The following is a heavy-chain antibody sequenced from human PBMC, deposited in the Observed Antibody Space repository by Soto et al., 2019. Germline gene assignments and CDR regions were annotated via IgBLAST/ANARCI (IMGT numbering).Heavy chain of an antibody. Sequence: ASVPVSCKASGSTFTSSGIIWVRQAPGQGLEWMGWISTYNGDTNYAQTFQGRVTMTTDTSTSTVHMEVRGLRSDDTAVYYCAREGVAPYYYYGMDVWGQGTPVTVSS. CDR1: GSTFTSSG. J-gene: IGHJ6*02. D-gene: IGHD5-12*01. CDR2: ISTYNGDT. CDR3: AREGVAPYYYYGMDV. V-gene: IGHV1-18*01.